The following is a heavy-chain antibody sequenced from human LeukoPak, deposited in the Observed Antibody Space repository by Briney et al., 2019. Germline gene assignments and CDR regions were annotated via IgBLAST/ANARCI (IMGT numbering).Heavy chain of an antibody. D-gene: IGHD3-22*01. V-gene: IGHV4-31*03. CDR3: ARVWYYYDSSGYCYYFDY. J-gene: IGHJ4*02. CDR2: IYYSGST. CDR1: GDSISSGGYY. Sequence: PSETLSLTCTVSGDSISSGGYYWSWIRQHPGKGLEWIGYIYYSGSTYYNPSLKSRVTISVDTSKNQFSLNLSSVTAADTAVYYCARVWYYYDSSGYCYYFDYWGQGTLVTVSS.